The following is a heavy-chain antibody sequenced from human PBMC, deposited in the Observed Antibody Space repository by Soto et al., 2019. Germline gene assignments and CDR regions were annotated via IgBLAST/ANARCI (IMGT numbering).Heavy chain of an antibody. CDR2: ISTSGGDT. CDR3: AKVPNYYGSGSYYQYYFDY. J-gene: IGHJ4*02. CDR1: GFTFSSYA. D-gene: IGHD3-10*01. V-gene: IGHV3-23*01. Sequence: VGSLRLSCAASGFTFSSYAMSWVRQAPGEGLEWVSSISTSGGDTYYADSVKGRFTISRDHFKNMLFLQVNSLRVEDTAVYYCAKVPNYYGSGSYYQYYFDYWGQGALVTVSS.